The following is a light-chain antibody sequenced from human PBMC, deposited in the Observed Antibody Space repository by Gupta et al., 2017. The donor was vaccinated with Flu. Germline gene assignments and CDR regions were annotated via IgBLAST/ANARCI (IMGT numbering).Light chain of an antibody. CDR2: GAS. CDR3: QHYKTYPWT. Sequence: GDRVTITCRASHDIDTYLAWFQQKPGKAPESLIYGASTLQTGVPLRFSGSGSGTEFTLTISSLQPEDFATYYCQHYKTYPWTFGQGTKVE. CDR1: HDIDTY. J-gene: IGKJ1*01. V-gene: IGKV1-16*01.